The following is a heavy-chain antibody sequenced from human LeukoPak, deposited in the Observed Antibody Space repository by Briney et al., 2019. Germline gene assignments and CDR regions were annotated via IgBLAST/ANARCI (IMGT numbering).Heavy chain of an antibody. CDR1: GGSISSGGYY. CDR2: IYHSGST. J-gene: IGHJ4*02. V-gene: IGHV4-30-2*01. CDR3: ARRLGEGNIAAADYYFDY. Sequence: SQTLSLTCTVSGGSISSGGYYWSWIRQPPGKGLEWIGYIYHSGSTYYNPSLKSRVTISVDRSKNQFSLKLSSVTAADTAVYYCARRLGEGNIAAADYYFDYWGQGTLVTVSS. D-gene: IGHD6-13*01.